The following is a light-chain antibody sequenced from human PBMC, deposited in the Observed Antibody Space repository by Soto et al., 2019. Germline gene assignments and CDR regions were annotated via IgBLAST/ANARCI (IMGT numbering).Light chain of an antibody. CDR3: QQYNSYST. CDR2: DDS. V-gene: IGKV1-5*01. CDR1: QSISTW. Sequence: DIQMTQSPSTLSASVGASVTITCRASQSISTWLAWYTPKPGKAPKILIYDDSSLESGVPSRFIVIGSGTEFTLTISGLQPEEFASDYCQQYNSYSTFGQGTKVDI. J-gene: IGKJ1*01.